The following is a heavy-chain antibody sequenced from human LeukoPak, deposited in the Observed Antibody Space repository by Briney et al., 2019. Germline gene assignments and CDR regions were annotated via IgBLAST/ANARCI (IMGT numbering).Heavy chain of an antibody. CDR1: GNSFGDYY. CDR3: TRDTGTAGEVKFDP. CDR2: IYTSGST. Sequence: SETLSLTCTVSGNSFGDYYWSWIRQPAGKGLEWIGRIYTSGSTTYNPSLKSRVTMSVDTSKSQFSLNLMSVTAADTAVYYCTRDTGTAGEVKFDPWGQGTLVTVSS. J-gene: IGHJ5*02. V-gene: IGHV4-4*07. D-gene: IGHD4-17*01.